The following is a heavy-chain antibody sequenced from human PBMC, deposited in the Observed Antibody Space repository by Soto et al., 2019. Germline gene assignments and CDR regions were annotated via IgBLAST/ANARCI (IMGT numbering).Heavy chain of an antibody. CDR1: GFALSSYR. V-gene: IGHV3-7*01. J-gene: IGHJ4*02. D-gene: IGHD3-3*01. CDR3: ARETSDFWRGPTRYFDY. CDR2: IKQDGSEK. Sequence: GGSLRLSCAAAGFALSSYRMSGVRQDPGKGLEWVANIKQDGSEKYYVDSVKGRFTISRDNAKNSLYLQMNSLRAEDTAVYYCARETSDFWRGPTRYFDYWGQGTLVTVSS.